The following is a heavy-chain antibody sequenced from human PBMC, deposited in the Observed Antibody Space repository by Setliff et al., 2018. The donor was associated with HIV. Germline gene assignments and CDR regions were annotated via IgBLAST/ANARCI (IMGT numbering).Heavy chain of an antibody. V-gene: IGHV3-15*01. J-gene: IGHJ4*02. CDR2: IKSKTDGETE. CDR3: TTAVAQNWYGSGNENY. Sequence: GGSLRLSCAASGFTFRNAWMSWVRQAPGKGLEWVGRIKSKTDGETEDYAAPVKGRFTISRDDSRSTLYLQMNSLITEDTALYYCTTAVAQNWYGSGNENYWGQGTLVTVSS. CDR1: GFTFRNAW. D-gene: IGHD3-10*01.